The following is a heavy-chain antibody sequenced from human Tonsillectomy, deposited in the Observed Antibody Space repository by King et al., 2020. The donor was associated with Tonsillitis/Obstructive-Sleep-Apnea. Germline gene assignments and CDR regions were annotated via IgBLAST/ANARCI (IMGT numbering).Heavy chain of an antibody. D-gene: IGHD1-7*01. CDR1: GYSFTSPW. CDR2: IYPSDSDT. CDR3: ARQGGIPTTMWYFDL. V-gene: IGHV5-51*01. J-gene: IGHJ2*01. Sequence: QLVQSGAEVKKPGESLKISCKGSGYSFTSPWIGWVRQMPGKGLEWMGIIYPSDSDTRYSPSFQGQVTISADKSISTAYLQWSSLKASDTAMYYCARQGGIPTTMWYFDLWGRGTLVTVSS.